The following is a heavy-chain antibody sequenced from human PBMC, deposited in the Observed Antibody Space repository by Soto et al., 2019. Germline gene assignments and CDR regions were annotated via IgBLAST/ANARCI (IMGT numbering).Heavy chain of an antibody. CDR3: CDQLELRNAFDI. CDR1: GYTFTGYY. Sequence: ASVKVSCKASGYTFTGYYMHWVRQAPGQGLEWMGWINPNSGGTNYAQKFQGWVTMTRDTSISTAYMELSRLRSEDMVAPYWCDQLELRNAFDIWGQGTMVTVSS. J-gene: IGHJ3*02. D-gene: IGHD1-26*01. CDR2: INPNSGGT. V-gene: IGHV1-2*04.